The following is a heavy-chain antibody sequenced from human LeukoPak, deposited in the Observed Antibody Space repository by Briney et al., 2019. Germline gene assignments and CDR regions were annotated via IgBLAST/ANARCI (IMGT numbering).Heavy chain of an antibody. CDR1: GGTFSSYA. CDR3: ARGQNWNDAFDY. V-gene: IGHV1-69*13. D-gene: IGHD1-1*01. J-gene: IGHJ4*02. Sequence: ASVKVSCKASGGTFSSYAISWVRQAPGQGLEWMGGIIPIFGTANYAQKFQGGVTITADESTSTAYMELSSLRSEDTAVYYCARGQNWNDAFDYWGQGTLVTVSS. CDR2: IIPIFGTA.